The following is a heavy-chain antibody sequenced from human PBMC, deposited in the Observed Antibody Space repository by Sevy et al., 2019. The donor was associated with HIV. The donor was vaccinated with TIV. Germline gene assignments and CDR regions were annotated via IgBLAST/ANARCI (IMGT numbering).Heavy chain of an antibody. J-gene: IGHJ4*02. CDR1: GFIFSNYN. Sequence: GGSLRLSCAASGFIFSNYNMNWVRQAPGKWLEWVSSISSSSTDIYYADSVKGRFTISRDNAKNSLYLQMNSLRAEDTAVYYCARKMELLVPDYWGQGTMVTVSS. CDR3: ARKMELLVPDY. CDR2: ISSSSTDI. V-gene: IGHV3-21*01. D-gene: IGHD2-21*02.